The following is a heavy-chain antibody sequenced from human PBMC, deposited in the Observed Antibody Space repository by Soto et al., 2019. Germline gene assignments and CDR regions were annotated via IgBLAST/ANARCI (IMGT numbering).Heavy chain of an antibody. CDR1: GGSISHYP. V-gene: IGHV4-59*01. CDR2: TYFNGST. J-gene: IGHJ5*02. CDR3: ARSFYP. Sequence: QLQLQESGPGLVKPSETLSLSCIVSGGSISHYPWSRIRQSPGKGLQWIGYTYFNGSTKYNPSLRSRVSISVDMSKNRLSLTLTSVTAADTAVYYCARSFYPWGQGTLVTVSS.